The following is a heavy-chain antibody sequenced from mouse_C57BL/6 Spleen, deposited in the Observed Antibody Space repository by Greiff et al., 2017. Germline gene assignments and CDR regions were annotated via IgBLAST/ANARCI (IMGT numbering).Heavy chain of an antibody. D-gene: IGHD2-4*01. CDR1: GYAFSSYW. CDR3: ARSYDYDPSFDY. Sequence: VQLQQSGAELVKPGASVKISCKASGYAFSSYWMNWVKQRPGKGLEWIGQIYPGDGDTTYNGKFKGKATLTADKSSSTAYMQLSSLTSEDSAVYFCARSYDYDPSFDYWGQGTTLTVSS. V-gene: IGHV1-80*01. J-gene: IGHJ2*01. CDR2: IYPGDGDT.